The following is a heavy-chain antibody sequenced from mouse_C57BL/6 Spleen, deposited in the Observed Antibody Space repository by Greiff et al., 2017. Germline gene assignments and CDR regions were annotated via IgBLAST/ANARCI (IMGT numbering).Heavy chain of an antibody. CDR1: GYTFTSYW. J-gene: IGHJ2*01. CDR2: IDPSDSET. V-gene: IGHV1-52*01. Sequence: QVQLQQSGAELVRPGSSVKLSCKASGYTFTSYWMHWVKQRPIQGLEWIGNIDPSDSETHYNQKFKDKATLTVDKSSSTAYMQLSSLTSEDSAVYYCAREGTTVVPFDYWGQGTTLTVSS. D-gene: IGHD1-1*01. CDR3: AREGTTVVPFDY.